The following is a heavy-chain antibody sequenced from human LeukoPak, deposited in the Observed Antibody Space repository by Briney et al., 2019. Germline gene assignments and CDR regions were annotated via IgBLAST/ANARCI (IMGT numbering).Heavy chain of an antibody. D-gene: IGHD3-22*01. J-gene: IGHJ4*02. V-gene: IGHV1-18*01. Sequence: ASVKVSRKASGYTFTSYGISWVRQAPGQGLEWMGWVSGYNGNTKYAQKFQGRVTMTTDTSTSTAYMELRSLRSDDTAVYFCGNYHGRGKFDYWGQGTLVPVSS. CDR3: GNYHGRGKFDY. CDR1: GYTFTSYG. CDR2: VSGYNGNT.